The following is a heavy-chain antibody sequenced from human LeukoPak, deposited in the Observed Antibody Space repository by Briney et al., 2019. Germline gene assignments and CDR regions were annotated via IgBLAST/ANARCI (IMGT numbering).Heavy chain of an antibody. J-gene: IGHJ4*02. CDR3: ARRSRNGYSGNHFDY. CDR2: IWYDGSNK. CDR1: GFTFSSYA. D-gene: IGHD4-23*01. Sequence: GGSLRLSCAASGFTFSSYAMHWVRQAPGKGLEWVAVIWYDGSNKYYADSVKGRFTISRDNSKNTLYLQMNSLRAEDTAVYYCARRSRNGYSGNHFDYWGQGTLVTVSS. V-gene: IGHV3-33*08.